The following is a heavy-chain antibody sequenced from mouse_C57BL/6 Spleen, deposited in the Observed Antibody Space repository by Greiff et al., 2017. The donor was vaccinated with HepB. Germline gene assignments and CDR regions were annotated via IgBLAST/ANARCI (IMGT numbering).Heavy chain of an antibody. CDR1: GFTFSDYG. J-gene: IGHJ4*01. CDR2: ISSGSSTI. D-gene: IGHD2-3*01. V-gene: IGHV5-17*01. CDR3: ARGKGYFYAMDY. Sequence: EVQLKESGGGLVKPGGSLKLSCAASGFTFSDYGMHWVRQAPENGLEWVAYISSGSSTIYYADTVKGRFTISRDNAKNTLFLQMTSLRSEDTAMYYCARGKGYFYAMDYWGQGTSVTVSS.